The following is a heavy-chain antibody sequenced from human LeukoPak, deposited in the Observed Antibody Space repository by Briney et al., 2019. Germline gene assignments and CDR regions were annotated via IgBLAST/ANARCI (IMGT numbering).Heavy chain of an antibody. CDR2: IYHSGST. CDR1: GGSISSGGYE. Sequence: PSQSLSLTCTVSGGSISSGGYEWSWLHQHPGKGLEWIGYIYHSGSTYYNSSLESRLTISVETSKNQFSLRLSSVTAADTAVYYCARGESFAATRYFFDYWRQGTLATASS. V-gene: IGHV4-31*03. D-gene: IGHD1-26*01. CDR3: ARGESFAATRYFFDY. J-gene: IGHJ4*01.